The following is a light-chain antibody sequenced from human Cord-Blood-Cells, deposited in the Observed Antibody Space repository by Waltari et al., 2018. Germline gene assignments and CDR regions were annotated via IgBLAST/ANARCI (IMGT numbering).Light chain of an antibody. Sequence: CRARRSVSSSYLAWYQQKPGQAPRLLIYGASSRATGIPDRFSGSVSGTDFTLTISRLEPEYFAVYYCQQYGSSALTFGQGTKVEIK. CDR1: RSVSSSY. CDR3: QQYGSSALT. J-gene: IGKJ1*01. V-gene: IGKV3-20*01. CDR2: GAS.